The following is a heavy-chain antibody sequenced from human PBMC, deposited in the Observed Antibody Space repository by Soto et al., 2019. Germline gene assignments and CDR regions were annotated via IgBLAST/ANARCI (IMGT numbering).Heavy chain of an antibody. CDR1: GGSISSVGYF. CDR2: ISYSGST. J-gene: IGHJ4*02. V-gene: IGHV4-31*08. Sequence: PSETLSLTCTVSGGSISSVGYFWTWIRQHPAKGLEWIGHISYSGSTYFIPSLRSRLTMSVDTSKNQFSLKLSSVTAADTAVYYCCKAYYYDSSGYNPPFGYWGQGTLVTVSS. CDR3: CKAYYYDSSGYNPPFGY. D-gene: IGHD3-22*01.